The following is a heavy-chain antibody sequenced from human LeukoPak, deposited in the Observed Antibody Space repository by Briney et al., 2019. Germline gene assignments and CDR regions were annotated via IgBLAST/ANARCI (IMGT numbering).Heavy chain of an antibody. CDR2: ISYDGSKK. Sequence: GRSLRLSCAASGFTFSSYGMHWVRQAPGKGLEWVAVISYDGSKKYYVDSVKGRFTISRDNSKNTLYLQMNSLRADDTAVYYCANSGLNRFEYWGQGALVTVSS. J-gene: IGHJ4*02. D-gene: IGHD2-15*01. V-gene: IGHV3-30*18. CDR1: GFTFSSYG. CDR3: ANSGLNRFEY.